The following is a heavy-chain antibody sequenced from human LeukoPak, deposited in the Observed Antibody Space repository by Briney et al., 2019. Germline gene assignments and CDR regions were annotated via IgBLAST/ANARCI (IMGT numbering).Heavy chain of an antibody. CDR2: IYSGGST. CDR3: ARDLGGWGNGWYFDY. V-gene: IGHV3-53*01. CDR1: GFTVSSNY. D-gene: IGHD3-16*01. Sequence: GGSLRLSCAASGFTVSSNYMSWVRQAPGKGLEWVSVIYSGGSTYYADSVKGRFTISRDNSKNTLYLQMNSLRAEDTAVYYCARDLGGWGNGWYFDYWGQGTLVTVSS. J-gene: IGHJ4*02.